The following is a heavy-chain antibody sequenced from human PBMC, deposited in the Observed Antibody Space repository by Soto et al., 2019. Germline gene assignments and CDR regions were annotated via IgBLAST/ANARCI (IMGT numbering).Heavy chain of an antibody. CDR2: INTANGNT. J-gene: IGHJ6*02. CDR1: GYTFTTYA. V-gene: IGHV1-3*04. D-gene: IGHD3-16*01. CDR3: ARGGGLDYYYGMDA. Sequence: QVHLVQSGAEVKKPGASVKVSCEASGYTFTTYAVHWVRQAPGQRLEWMGWINTANGNTQYSQNFQGRVTITRDTSATTAYMQLTSLRSEDTAVYYCARGGGLDYYYGMDAWGQGTTVTVSS.